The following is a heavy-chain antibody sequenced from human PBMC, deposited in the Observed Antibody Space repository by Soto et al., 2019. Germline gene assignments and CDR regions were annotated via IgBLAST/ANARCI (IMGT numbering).Heavy chain of an antibody. CDR2: IYYSGST. V-gene: IGHV4-31*03. D-gene: IGHD2-15*01. CDR3: ARVRYCSGGSCYPRFDP. CDR1: GGSISSGGYY. Sequence: QVQLQESGPGLVKPSQTLSLTCTVSGGSISSGGYYWSWIRQHPGKGLEWIGFIYYSGSTYYNPSLKSRVTISVDTSKNQFSLKLSSVTAADTAVYYCARVRYCSGGSCYPRFDPWGQGTLVTVSS. J-gene: IGHJ5*02.